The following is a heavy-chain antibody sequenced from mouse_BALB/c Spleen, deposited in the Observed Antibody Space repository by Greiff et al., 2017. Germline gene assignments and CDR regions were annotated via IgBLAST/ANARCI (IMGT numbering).Heavy chain of an antibody. CDR2: ILPGSGST. Sequence: QVQLQQSGAELMKPGASVKISCKATGYTFSSYWIEWVKQRPGHGLEWIGEILPGSGSTNYNEKFKGKATFTADTSSNTAYMQFSSLTSEDSAVYYCARGYYGSSCLDYWGQGTTLTVSS. V-gene: IGHV1-9*01. CDR1: GYTFSSYW. J-gene: IGHJ2*01. D-gene: IGHD1-1*01. CDR3: ARGYYGSSCLDY.